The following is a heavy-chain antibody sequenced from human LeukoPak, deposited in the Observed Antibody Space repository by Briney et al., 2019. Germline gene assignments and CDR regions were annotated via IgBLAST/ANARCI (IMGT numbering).Heavy chain of an antibody. D-gene: IGHD1-26*01. J-gene: IGHJ3*02. CDR1: AGSIGSYY. CDR3: ARDPADFADEWEQTSGAFDI. CDR2: IYSSGST. Sequence: SETLSLTCTVSAGSIGSYYWSCIRQPPGKGLEWIGYIYSSGSTNYNPSLTSRSTMSVDTSKNQFSLKVNSVTAADTAVYYCARDPADFADEWEQTSGAFDIWGQGTMVTVSS. V-gene: IGHV4-59*01.